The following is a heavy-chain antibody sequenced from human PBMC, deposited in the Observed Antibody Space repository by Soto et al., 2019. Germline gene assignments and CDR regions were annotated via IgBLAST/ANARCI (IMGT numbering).Heavy chain of an antibody. V-gene: IGHV3-23*01. CDR1: GFTFSSYA. J-gene: IGHJ4*02. Sequence: GGSLRLSCAGSGFTFSSYAMSWVRQAPGRGLEWVSAISGSGGSTYYADSVKGRLTISRDNSKNTLYLQMNSLRAEDTAVYYCAKAYSSSWYYFDYWGQGTLVTVSS. D-gene: IGHD6-13*01. CDR2: ISGSGGST. CDR3: AKAYSSSWYYFDY.